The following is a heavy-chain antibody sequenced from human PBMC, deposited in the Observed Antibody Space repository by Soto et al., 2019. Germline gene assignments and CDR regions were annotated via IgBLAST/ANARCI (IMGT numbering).Heavy chain of an antibody. CDR3: ARAYSGTSLSVGLCDY. J-gene: IGHJ4*02. CDR1: GGTFSSYA. Sequence: GASVKVSCKASGGTFSSYAISWLRQAPGQGLEWMGGIIPIFGTANYAQKFQGRVTITADESTSTAYMELSSLRSEDTAVYYCARAYSGTSLSVGLCDYWGQGTLVTVSS. CDR2: IIPIFGTA. V-gene: IGHV1-69*13. D-gene: IGHD1-26*01.